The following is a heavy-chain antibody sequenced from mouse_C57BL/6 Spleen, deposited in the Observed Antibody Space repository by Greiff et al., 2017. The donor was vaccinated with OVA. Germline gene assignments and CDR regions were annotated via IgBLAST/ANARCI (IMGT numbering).Heavy chain of an antibody. CDR3: ARWNYYGSYAMDY. V-gene: IGHV1-26*01. J-gene: IGHJ4*01. CDR1: GYTFTDYY. Sequence: EVQLQQSGPELVKPGASVKISCKASGYTFTDYYMNWVKQSHGKSLEWIGDINPNNGGTSYNQKFKGKATLTVDKSSSTAYMELRSLTSEDSAVYYCARWNYYGSYAMDYWGQGTSVTVSS. D-gene: IGHD1-1*01. CDR2: INPNNGGT.